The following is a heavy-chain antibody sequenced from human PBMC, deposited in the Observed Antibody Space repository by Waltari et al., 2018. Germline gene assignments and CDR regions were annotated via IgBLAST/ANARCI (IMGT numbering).Heavy chain of an antibody. V-gene: IGHV4-39*01. CDR1: GGSISSSSYY. J-gene: IGHJ1*01. Sequence: QLQLQESGPGLVKPSETLSLTCTVSGGSISSSSYYWGWIRQPPGKGLGWIGSIDYSGSTYYNPSLKSRVTISVDTSKNQFSLKLSSVTAADTAVYYCARLSNKRYAEYFQHWGQGTLVTVSS. D-gene: IGHD3-9*01. CDR3: ARLSNKRYAEYFQH. CDR2: IDYSGST.